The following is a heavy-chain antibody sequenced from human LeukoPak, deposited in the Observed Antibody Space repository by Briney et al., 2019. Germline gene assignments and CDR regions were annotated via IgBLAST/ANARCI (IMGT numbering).Heavy chain of an antibody. J-gene: IGHJ6*03. V-gene: IGHV5-51*01. CDR3: ARLCGYCSGGSCYSFYYMDV. CDR2: IYPSDSDT. D-gene: IGHD2-15*01. Sequence: GESLKISCKGSGYSFTSYWIGWVRQMPGKGLEWMGIIYPSDSDTRYSPSFQGQVTISADKSISTAYLQWSSLKASDTAMYYCARLCGYCSGGSCYSFYYMDVWGKGTTVTVSS. CDR1: GYSFTSYW.